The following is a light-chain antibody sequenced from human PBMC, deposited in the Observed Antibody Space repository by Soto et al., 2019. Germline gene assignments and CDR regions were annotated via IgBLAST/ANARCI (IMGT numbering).Light chain of an antibody. J-gene: IGKJ5*01. CDR1: QGISTW. V-gene: IGKV1-12*01. CDR2: TAS. CDR3: QQTNNFHFT. Sequence: DIQMTQSPSSLSASVGDRVTITCRASQGISTWLAWYQQKPGKAPKLLIYTASRLQTGVPPRFSGSGSGTDFTLTINSLQPEDFATYYCQQTNNFHFTFGQGTRLEIK.